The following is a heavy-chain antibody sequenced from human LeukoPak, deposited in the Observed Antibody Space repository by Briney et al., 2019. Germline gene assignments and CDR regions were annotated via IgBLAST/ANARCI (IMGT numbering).Heavy chain of an antibody. V-gene: IGHV4-38-2*02. D-gene: IGHD6-13*01. CDR2: IYHSGST. J-gene: IGHJ6*03. Sequence: SETLSLTCTVSGYSISSGYYWGWIRQPPGKGLEWIGSIYHSGSTYYNPSLKSRVTISADTSKNQFSLKLSSVTAADTAVYYCARTTEAHSWRTRYYDYYMDVWGKGTTVTVSS. CDR1: GYSISSGYY. CDR3: ARTTEAHSWRTRYYDYYMDV.